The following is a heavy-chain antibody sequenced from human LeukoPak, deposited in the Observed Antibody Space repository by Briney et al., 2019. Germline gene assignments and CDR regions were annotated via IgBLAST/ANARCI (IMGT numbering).Heavy chain of an antibody. J-gene: IGHJ5*02. CDR2: ISDDGSDK. D-gene: IGHD2-15*01. Sequence: GGSLRLSCAASGFTFSRYGMHWVRQAPGKGLEWVTLISDDGSDKYYVDSVKGRFTISRDNSKNTLYLQMNSLRPEDTAVYYCAKAGGRAQTPFDPWGQGTLVTVSS. V-gene: IGHV3-30*18. CDR1: GFTFSRYG. CDR3: AKAGGRAQTPFDP.